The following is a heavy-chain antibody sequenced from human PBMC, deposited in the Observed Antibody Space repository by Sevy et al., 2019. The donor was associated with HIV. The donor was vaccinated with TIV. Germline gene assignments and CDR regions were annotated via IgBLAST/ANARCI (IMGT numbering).Heavy chain of an antibody. J-gene: IGHJ3*02. CDR2: IYPGDSDT. D-gene: IGHD5-12*01. CDR3: ARVIVATTYPIRVHESDI. Sequence: GESLKISCKGSGYRFTNYWLGWVRQMPGKGLEWMGMIYPGDSDTGYSPSFQGQVSISADKSISTAYLQWTSLKALDTAMYYCARVIVATTYPIRVHESDIWGQGTMVTVSS. CDR1: GYRFTNYW. V-gene: IGHV5-51*01.